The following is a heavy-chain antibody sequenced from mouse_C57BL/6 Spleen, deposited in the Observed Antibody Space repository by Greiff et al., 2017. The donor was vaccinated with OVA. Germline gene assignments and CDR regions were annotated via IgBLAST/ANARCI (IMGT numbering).Heavy chain of an antibody. Sequence: QVQLQQSGAELVKPGASVKISCKASGYAFSSYWMNWVKQRPGKGLEWIGQIYPGDGDTNYNGKFKGKATLTADKSSSTAYMQLSSLTSEDSAVYFCARELYGSSPSFAYWGQGTLVTVSA. CDR2: IYPGDGDT. J-gene: IGHJ3*01. CDR1: GYAFSSYW. CDR3: ARELYGSSPSFAY. D-gene: IGHD1-1*01. V-gene: IGHV1-80*01.